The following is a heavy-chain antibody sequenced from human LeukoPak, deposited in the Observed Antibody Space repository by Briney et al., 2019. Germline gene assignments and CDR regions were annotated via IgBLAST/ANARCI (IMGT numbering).Heavy chain of an antibody. D-gene: IGHD6-6*01. CDR2: ISSSSSYI. J-gene: IGHJ3*02. V-gene: IGHV3-21*01. Sequence: GGSLRLSCAPSGFTFSSYSMNWVRQAPGKGLEWVSSISSSSSYIYYADSVKGRFTISRDNAKNSLYLQMNSLRAEDTAVYYCARVAHLEYSSSYYPDAFDIWGQGTMVTVSS. CDR1: GFTFSSYS. CDR3: ARVAHLEYSSSYYPDAFDI.